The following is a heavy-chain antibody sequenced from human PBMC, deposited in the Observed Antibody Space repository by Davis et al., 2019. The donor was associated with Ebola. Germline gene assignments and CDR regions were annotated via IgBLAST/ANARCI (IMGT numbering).Heavy chain of an antibody. D-gene: IGHD5-18*01. J-gene: IGHJ4*02. CDR1: GYRFTSYW. CDR2: IHPSDSYT. Sequence: GESLIISCKGSGYRFTSYWISWVRQMPGKGLEGQGRIHPSDSYTNYSPSFQGDVTISADKSISTAYLQWSSLKASDTAMYYCARRGYSYGTDYWGQGTLVTVSS. V-gene: IGHV5-10-1*01. CDR3: ARRGYSYGTDY.